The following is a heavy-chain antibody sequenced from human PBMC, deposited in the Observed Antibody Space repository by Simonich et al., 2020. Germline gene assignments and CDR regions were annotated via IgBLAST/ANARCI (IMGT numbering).Heavy chain of an antibody. CDR2: NHPNSGST. CDR1: GYTFTGYY. J-gene: IGHJ4*02. D-gene: IGHD1-1*01. CDR3: ASSKRGYNWNDFDY. V-gene: IGHV1-2*02. Sequence: QVQLVQSGAEVKKPGASVKVSCKASGYTFTGYYMHWVRQAPGQGLEGMGWNHPNSGSTNYAQNVQGRVTMTRDTSISTAYMELSRLRSDDTAVYYCASSKRGYNWNDFDYWGQGTLVTVSS.